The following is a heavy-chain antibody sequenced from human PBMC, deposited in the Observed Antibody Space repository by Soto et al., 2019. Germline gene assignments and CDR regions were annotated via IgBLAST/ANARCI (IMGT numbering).Heavy chain of an antibody. V-gene: IGHV3-30*18. CDR2: ISYDGSNK. Sequence: QVQLVESGGGVVQPGRSLRLSCAASGFTFSSYGMHWVRQAPGKGLEWVAGISYDGSNKYYADSVKGRFTISRDNSKNTLYLQMNSLRAEDTDVYYCAKGPAIVLVPAAMNYYYGMDVWGQGNTGTVAS. D-gene: IGHD2-2*01. J-gene: IGHJ6*02. CDR1: GFTFSSYG. CDR3: AKGPAIVLVPAAMNYYYGMDV.